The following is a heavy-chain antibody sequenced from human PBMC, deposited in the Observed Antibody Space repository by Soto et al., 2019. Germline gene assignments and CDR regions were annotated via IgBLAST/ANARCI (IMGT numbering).Heavy chain of an antibody. V-gene: IGHV5-51*01. Sequence: GESLKISCQASGYSFTTYWIAWVRQKPGKGLEWMGITHPGESQTRYSPSFQGQVTISFDRSTSTAYLQMNNLRGEDTALYFCARSRSAMADGMNVWGQGTTVTVSS. CDR1: GYSFTTYW. J-gene: IGHJ6*02. D-gene: IGHD5-18*01. CDR2: THPGESQT. CDR3: ARSRSAMADGMNV.